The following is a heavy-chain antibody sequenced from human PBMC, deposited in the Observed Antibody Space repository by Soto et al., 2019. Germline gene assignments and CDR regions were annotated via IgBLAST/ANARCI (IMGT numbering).Heavy chain of an antibody. CDR3: ARDMTTVTTELFDY. CDR1: GYTFTSYG. Sequence: ASRKSSCTASGYTFTSYGISWGRQAPGQGLEWMGWISAYNGNTNYAQKLQGRVTMTTDTSTSTAYMELRSLRSDDTAVYYCARDMTTVTTELFDYWGQVTPVTV. CDR2: ISAYNGNT. D-gene: IGHD4-17*01. V-gene: IGHV1-18*01. J-gene: IGHJ4*02.